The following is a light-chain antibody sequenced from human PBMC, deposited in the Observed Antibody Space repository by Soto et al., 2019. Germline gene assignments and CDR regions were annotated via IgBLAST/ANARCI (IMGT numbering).Light chain of an antibody. Sequence: IVMTQYPATLSLSPGERATLSCRASQNIANHLAWYQQIPGQAPRLIMYAASTRATGIPARFSGSGSGTEFTLTISSLQSEDFAVYYCQEYNKWPSWTFGRGTKVEIK. J-gene: IGKJ1*01. CDR2: AAS. CDR3: QEYNKWPSWT. CDR1: QNIANH. V-gene: IGKV3D-15*01.